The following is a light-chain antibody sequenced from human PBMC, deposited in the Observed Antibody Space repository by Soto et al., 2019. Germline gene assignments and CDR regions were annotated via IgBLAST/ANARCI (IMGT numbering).Light chain of an antibody. CDR3: SSYTSSSTDV. CDR2: DVS. J-gene: IGLJ1*01. Sequence: SALTQPASVSVSPGQSITISCTGTSSDVGGYNYVSWYQQHPGKAPKLMIYDVSNRPSGVSNRFSGSKSGNTASLTISGHQAEDEADYYCSSYTSSSTDVFGTGTKVTVL. V-gene: IGLV2-14*01. CDR1: SSDVGGYNY.